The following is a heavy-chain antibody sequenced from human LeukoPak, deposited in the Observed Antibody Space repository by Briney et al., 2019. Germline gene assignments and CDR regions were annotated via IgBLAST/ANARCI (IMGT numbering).Heavy chain of an antibody. CDR3: AGASYNSGWYFEY. Sequence: GGSLRLSCAASGFTFSSYWMHWVRQAPGKGLVWVSRINNDGSSTNYAGSVKGRFTISRDNAKNTLYLQMNSLRAEDTAVYYCAGASYNSGWYFEYWGQGILVTVSS. CDR2: INNDGSST. CDR1: GFTFSSYW. V-gene: IGHV3-74*01. D-gene: IGHD6-19*01. J-gene: IGHJ4*02.